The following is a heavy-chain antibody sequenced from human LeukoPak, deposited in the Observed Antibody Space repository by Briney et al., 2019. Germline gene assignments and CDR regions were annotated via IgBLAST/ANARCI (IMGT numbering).Heavy chain of an antibody. CDR3: ARGGSIWRFWAIASSTTGTTGSDAFDI. Sequence: ASLKVSCTASGYTFTSYDINWVRQATGQGLEWMGWMNPNSGNTGYATKFQGRVTMTRNTSISTAYTQPSSLRSEDTAVYYCARGGSIWRFWAIASSTTGTTGSDAFDIWGQGTMVTVSS. J-gene: IGHJ3*02. V-gene: IGHV1-8*01. CDR1: GYTFTSYD. CDR2: MNPNSGNT. D-gene: IGHD1-1*01.